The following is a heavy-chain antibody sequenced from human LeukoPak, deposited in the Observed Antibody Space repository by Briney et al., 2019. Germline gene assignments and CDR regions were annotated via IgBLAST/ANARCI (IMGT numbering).Heavy chain of an antibody. Sequence: SGGSLRLSCAASGFTFSSYSMNWVRQAPGKGLEWVSYISSSSSTIYYADSVKGRFTISRDNAKNSLYLQMNSLSAEDTAVYYCASDRSEMATIASFDYWGQGTLVTVSS. CDR1: GFTFSSYS. D-gene: IGHD5-24*01. CDR3: ASDRSEMATIASFDY. V-gene: IGHV3-48*04. CDR2: ISSSSSTI. J-gene: IGHJ4*02.